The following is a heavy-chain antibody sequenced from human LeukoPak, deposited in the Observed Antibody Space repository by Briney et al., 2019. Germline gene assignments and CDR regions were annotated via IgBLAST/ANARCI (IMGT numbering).Heavy chain of an antibody. CDR3: AKGSDYYYYYMDV. CDR2: ISWNSGSI. CDR1: GFTFDDYA. Sequence: GGSLRLSCAASGFTFDDYAMHWVRQAPGKGLEWVSGISWNSGSIGYADSVKGRFAISRDNAKNSLYLQMNSLRAEDTALYYCAKGSDYYYYYMDVWGKGTTVTVSS. V-gene: IGHV3-9*01. J-gene: IGHJ6*03.